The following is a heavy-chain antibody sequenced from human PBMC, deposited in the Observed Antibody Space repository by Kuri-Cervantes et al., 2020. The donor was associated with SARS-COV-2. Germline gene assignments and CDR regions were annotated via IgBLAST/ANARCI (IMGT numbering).Heavy chain of an antibody. D-gene: IGHD3-3*01. Sequence: GESLKISCAASGFTFSSYGMHWVRQAPGKGLEWVAVVWYDGSNKYYADSVKGRFTISRDNSKNTLYLQMNSLRAEDTAVYYCARDRDFWSGFLGGMDVWGQGTPVTVSS. J-gene: IGHJ6*02. V-gene: IGHV3-33*01. CDR3: ARDRDFWSGFLGGMDV. CDR1: GFTFSSYG. CDR2: VWYDGSNK.